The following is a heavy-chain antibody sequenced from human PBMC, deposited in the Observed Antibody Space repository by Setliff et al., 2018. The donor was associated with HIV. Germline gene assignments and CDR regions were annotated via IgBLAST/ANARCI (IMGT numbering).Heavy chain of an antibody. CDR2: FDPQDGET. J-gene: IGHJ6*03. CDR3: AARPGVDSSAYYDYYYMDV. CDR1: GYTLSELS. Sequence: ASVKVSCKVYGYTLSELSIHWVRQAPGKGLEWMGYFDPQDGETVYAQKFQGIVTLTEDTSTGTAYMELSGLRSEYTAVYYCAARPGVDSSAYYDYYYMDVWGKGTTVTVSS. D-gene: IGHD3-22*01. V-gene: IGHV1-24*01.